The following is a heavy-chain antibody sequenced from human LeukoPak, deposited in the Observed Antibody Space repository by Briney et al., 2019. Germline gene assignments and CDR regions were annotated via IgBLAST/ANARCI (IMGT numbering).Heavy chain of an antibody. V-gene: IGHV3-7*03. Sequence: PGGSLRLSCAASGFIFSNYWMSWVRQAPGKGLEWVANIKTDGSEKGYADSVRGRFTITRDNAKNSFYLQMNSLRAEDTAVYYCAREYHYYGSGSAFDYWGQGTLVTVSS. CDR2: IKTDGSEK. CDR3: AREYHYYGSGSAFDY. D-gene: IGHD3-10*01. J-gene: IGHJ4*02. CDR1: GFIFSNYW.